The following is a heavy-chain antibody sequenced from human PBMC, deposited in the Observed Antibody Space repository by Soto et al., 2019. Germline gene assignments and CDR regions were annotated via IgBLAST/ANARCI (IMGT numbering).Heavy chain of an antibody. CDR1: GFTFSSYS. V-gene: IGHV3-21*01. Sequence: GGSLRLSCAASGFTFSSYSMNWVRQAPGKGLEWVSSISSSSSYIYYADSVKGRFTISRDNAKNSLYLQMNSLRAEDTAVYYCARDLGVGAVVVAARTFDIWGQGTMVTVSS. D-gene: IGHD2-15*01. J-gene: IGHJ3*02. CDR2: ISSSSSYI. CDR3: ARDLGVGAVVVAARTFDI.